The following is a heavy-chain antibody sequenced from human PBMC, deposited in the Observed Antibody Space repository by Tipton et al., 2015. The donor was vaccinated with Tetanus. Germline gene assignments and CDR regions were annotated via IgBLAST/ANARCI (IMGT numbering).Heavy chain of an antibody. J-gene: IGHJ5*02. D-gene: IGHD6-6*01. CDR1: GGSFSGYY. V-gene: IGHV4-34*01. CDR2: INHSGST. CDR3: ASLPYSSSPSWFDP. Sequence: TLSLTCAVYGGSFSGYYWSWIRQPPGKGLEWIGEINHSGSTNYNPSLKSRVTISVDTSKNQFSLKLSSVTAADTAVYYCASLPYSSSPSWFDPWGQGTLVTVSS.